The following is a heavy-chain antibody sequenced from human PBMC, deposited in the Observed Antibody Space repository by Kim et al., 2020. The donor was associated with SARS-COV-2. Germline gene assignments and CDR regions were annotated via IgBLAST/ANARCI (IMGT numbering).Heavy chain of an antibody. J-gene: IGHJ6*02. V-gene: IGHV1-2*04. D-gene: IGHD2-21*01. CDR3: ARGGHCWSTPYSYYYYGMDV. CDR2: INPNSGGT. Sequence: ASVKVSCKASGYTFTGYYMHWVRQAPGQGLEWMGWINPNSGGTNYAQKFQGWVTMTRDTSISTAYMELSRLRSDDTAVYYCARGGHCWSTPYSYYYYGMDVWGQGTTDTVPS. CDR1: GYTFTGYY.